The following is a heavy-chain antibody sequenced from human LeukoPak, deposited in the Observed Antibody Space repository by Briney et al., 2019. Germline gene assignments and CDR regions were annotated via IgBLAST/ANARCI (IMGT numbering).Heavy chain of an antibody. CDR3: AKDGVGATYSYDAFDI. CDR2: ISYDGNNK. Sequence: PGGSLRLSCAASGFTFSSYGMHWVRQAPGKGLEWVAVISYDGNNKYYADSVKGRFTISRDNSKNTLYLQMNSLRAEDTAVYYCAKDGVGATYSYDAFDIWGQGTMVTVSS. J-gene: IGHJ3*02. CDR1: GFTFSSYG. D-gene: IGHD1-26*01. V-gene: IGHV3-30*18.